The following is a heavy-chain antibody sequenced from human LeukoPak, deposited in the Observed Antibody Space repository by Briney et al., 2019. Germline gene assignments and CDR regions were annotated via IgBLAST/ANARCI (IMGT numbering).Heavy chain of an antibody. J-gene: IGHJ3*02. CDR1: GFTFSDYW. CDR3: AKRGAPDAFNI. V-gene: IGHV3-74*01. Sequence: GGSLRLSCAASGFTFSDYWMHWVRQAPEKGLVWVSLIKIDGSSTNYGDSVKGRFTISRDNSKNTLYLQMNSLGAEDTAVYYCAKRGAPDAFNIWGQGTMVTVSS. CDR2: IKIDGSST.